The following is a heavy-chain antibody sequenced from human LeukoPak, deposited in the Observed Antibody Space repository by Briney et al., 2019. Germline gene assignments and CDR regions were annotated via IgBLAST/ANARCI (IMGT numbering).Heavy chain of an antibody. J-gene: IGHJ4*02. V-gene: IGHV3-7*01. CDR3: ARVYLSQQLVPGLDY. CDR1: GFTFSSYW. D-gene: IGHD6-13*01. Sequence: GGSLRLSCAASGFTFSSYWMSWVRQAPGKGLEWVAHIKQDGREKYYVDSVKGRFTISRDNAKNSLYLQMNSLRAEDTAVYYCARVYLSQQLVPGLDYWGQGTLVTVSS. CDR2: IKQDGREK.